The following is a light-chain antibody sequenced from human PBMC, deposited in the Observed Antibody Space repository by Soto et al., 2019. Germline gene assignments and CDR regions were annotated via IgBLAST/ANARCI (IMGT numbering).Light chain of an antibody. V-gene: IGKV3-20*01. CDR1: QSVDSSY. CDR3: QQYGSSPIT. CDR2: DAS. Sequence: EIVLTQSPGTLSLSPGERATLSCRASQSVDSSYLAWYQQKPGQAPRLLIYDASASATGIPDTFSGSGSGTDFTLTISRLEPEDFAVYYCQQYGSSPITFGQGTRLEIK. J-gene: IGKJ5*01.